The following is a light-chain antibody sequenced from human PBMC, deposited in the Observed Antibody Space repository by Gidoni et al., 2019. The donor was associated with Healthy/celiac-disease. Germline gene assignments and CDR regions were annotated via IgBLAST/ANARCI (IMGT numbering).Light chain of an antibody. CDR2: AAS. J-gene: IGKJ2*03. CDR1: QSISSY. Sequence: DIQMTHSPSSLSASVGDRVTITCRASQSISSYFNWYQQKPGKAPKLLIYAASSLQSGVPSRFSGSGSGTDFTLTISSLQPEDFATYYCQQSYSTPLYSFGQGTKLEIK. CDR3: QQSYSTPLYS. V-gene: IGKV1-39*01.